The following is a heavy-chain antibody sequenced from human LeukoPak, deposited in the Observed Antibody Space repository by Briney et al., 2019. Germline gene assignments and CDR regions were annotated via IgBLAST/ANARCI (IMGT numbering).Heavy chain of an antibody. Sequence: AGGSLRLSCTASGFTFSNYGMHWVRQAPGKGLEWVAVISYDGSNKYYADSVKGRFTISRDNSKNTLYLQMNSLRAEDTALYYCAEDQPGRAFDIWGQGTMVAVSS. V-gene: IGHV3-30*18. CDR1: GFTFSNYG. CDR2: ISYDGSNK. CDR3: AEDQPGRAFDI. J-gene: IGHJ3*02.